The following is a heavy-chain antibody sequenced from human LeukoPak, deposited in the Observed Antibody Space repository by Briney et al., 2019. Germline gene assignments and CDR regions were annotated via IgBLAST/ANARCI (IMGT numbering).Heavy chain of an antibody. Sequence: SETLSLTCAVYGGSFSGYFWSWIRQPPGKGLEWIGEINHRGSTNYNPSLKGRVTISVDTSKNQFSLKLSSVTAADTAVYYCARGKGDYVWGSYRSSGAFDIWGQGTMVTVSS. J-gene: IGHJ3*02. CDR2: INHRGST. CDR3: ARGKGDYVWGSYRSSGAFDI. D-gene: IGHD3-16*02. CDR1: GGSFSGYF. V-gene: IGHV4-34*01.